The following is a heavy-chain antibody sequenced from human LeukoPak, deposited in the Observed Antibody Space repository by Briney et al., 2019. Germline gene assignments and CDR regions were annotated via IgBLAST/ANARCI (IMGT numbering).Heavy chain of an antibody. J-gene: IGHJ4*02. Sequence: SETLSPTCTVSGGSISSSSYYWGWIRQPPGKGLEWIGSIYYSGSTYYNPSLKSRVTISVDTSKNQFSLKLSSVTAADTAVYYCAGPGYSSSWYIYWGQGTLVTVSS. CDR3: AGPGYSSSWYIY. CDR1: GGSISSSSYY. V-gene: IGHV4-39*01. CDR2: IYYSGST. D-gene: IGHD6-13*01.